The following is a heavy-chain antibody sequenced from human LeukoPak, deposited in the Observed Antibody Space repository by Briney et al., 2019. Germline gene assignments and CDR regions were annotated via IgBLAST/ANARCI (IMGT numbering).Heavy chain of an antibody. V-gene: IGHV4-34*01. CDR2: INHSGST. Sequence: SETLSLTCAVYGGSFSGYYWSWIRQPPGKGLEWIGEINHSGSTNYNPSLKSRVTISVDTSKNQFSLKLSSVTAADTAVYYCARVAYYGSGSYYTWVNHFDYWGQGTLVTVSS. J-gene: IGHJ4*02. CDR3: ARVAYYGSGSYYTWVNHFDY. CDR1: GGSFSGYY. D-gene: IGHD3-10*01.